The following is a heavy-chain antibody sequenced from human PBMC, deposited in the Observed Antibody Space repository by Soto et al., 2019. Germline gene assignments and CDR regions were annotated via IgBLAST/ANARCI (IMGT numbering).Heavy chain of an antibody. CDR3: AREQIDERTPYSSGPIDY. D-gene: IGHD6-19*01. V-gene: IGHV4-30-4*01. CDR2: IYYSGST. CDR1: GGSISSGDYY. J-gene: IGHJ4*02. Sequence: PSETLSLTCTVSGGSISSGDYYWSWIRQPPGKGLEWIGYIYYSGSTYYNPSLKSRVTISVDTSKNQFSLKLSSVTAADTAVYYCAREQIDERTPYSSGPIDYWGQGTLVTVSS.